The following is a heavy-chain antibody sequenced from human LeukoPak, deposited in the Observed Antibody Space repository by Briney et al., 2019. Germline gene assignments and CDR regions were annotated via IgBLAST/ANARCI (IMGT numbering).Heavy chain of an antibody. CDR3: AKDTALEWLLSPSYYFDY. CDR2: SSGSGGST. Sequence: PGGSLRLSCAASGFTFSSYAMSWVRQAPGKGLEWVSASSGSGGSTYYADSVKGRFTISRDNSKNTLYLQMNSLRAEDTAVYYCAKDTALEWLLSPSYYFDYWGQGTLVTVSS. D-gene: IGHD3-3*01. V-gene: IGHV3-23*01. J-gene: IGHJ4*02. CDR1: GFTFSSYA.